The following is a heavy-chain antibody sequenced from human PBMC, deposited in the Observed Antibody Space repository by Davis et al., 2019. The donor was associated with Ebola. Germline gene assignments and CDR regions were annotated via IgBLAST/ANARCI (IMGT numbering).Heavy chain of an antibody. CDR1: GFTFSRYW. J-gene: IGHJ5*02. CDR2: ISSDGGIT. V-gene: IGHV3-74*01. D-gene: IGHD2-21*01. Sequence: PGGSLRLSCAASGFTFSRYWMHWVRQAPGKGLVYVSRISSDGGITSYADSVKGRFTISRDNAKNRLYLQMNSLRADDTAVYYCAHPVGPDPIYHWGQGTPVTVSS. CDR3: AHPVGPDPIYH.